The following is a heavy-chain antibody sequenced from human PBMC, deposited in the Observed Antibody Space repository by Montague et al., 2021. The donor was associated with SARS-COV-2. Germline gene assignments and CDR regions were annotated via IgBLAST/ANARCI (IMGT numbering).Heavy chain of an antibody. D-gene: IGHD3-10*01. J-gene: IGHJ6*03. CDR2: VNHSGVT. CDR1: GGSLSGAY. V-gene: IGHV4-34*01. CDR3: ARALFSRRGVYITAYYYSYYMDA. Sequence: SETLSLTCAVYGGSLSGAYWSWIRQSPGKGLELIGEVNHSGVTNYNPSLKSRVAISVDTSKNQISLKLNSVTAADMAVYYCARALFSRRGVYITAYYYSYYMDAWGTGTTVTVSS.